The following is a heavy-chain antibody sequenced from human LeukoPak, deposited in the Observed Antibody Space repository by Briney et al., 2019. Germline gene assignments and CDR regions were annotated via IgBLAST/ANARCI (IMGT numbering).Heavy chain of an antibody. D-gene: IGHD2-15*01. CDR1: GFTFSSYT. CDR2: IKQDGSAK. J-gene: IGHJ4*02. CDR3: ARFSGRN. V-gene: IGHV3-7*01. Sequence: PGGSLRLSCAASGFTFSSYTMNWVRQAPGKGLEWVANIKQDGSAKYYVDSVKGRFTISRDNAKNSLYLQMDSLRAEDTAVCYCARFSGRNWGQGTLVTVSS.